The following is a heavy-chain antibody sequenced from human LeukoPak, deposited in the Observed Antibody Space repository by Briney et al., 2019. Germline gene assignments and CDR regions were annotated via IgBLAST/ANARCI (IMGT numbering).Heavy chain of an antibody. V-gene: IGHV1-18*01. D-gene: IGHD3-22*01. CDR1: GYTFTSYG. CDR2: ISAYNGNT. J-gene: IGHJ4*02. Sequence: ASVKVSCKASGYTFTSYGISWVRQAPGQGLGWMGWISAYNGNTNYAQKLQGRVTMTTDTSTSTAYMELGSLRSDDTAVYYCARANYYDSSGYWADPGAGTNVYYFDYWGQGTLVTVSS. CDR3: ARANYYDSSGYWADPGAGTNVYYFDY.